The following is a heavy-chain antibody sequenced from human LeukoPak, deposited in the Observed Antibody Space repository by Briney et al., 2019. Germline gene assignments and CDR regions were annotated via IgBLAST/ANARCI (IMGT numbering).Heavy chain of an antibody. V-gene: IGHV3-23*01. CDR1: GFTFTSYS. J-gene: IGHJ4*02. D-gene: IGHD2/OR15-2a*01. CDR2: TSDRGDYT. Sequence: PGGSLRLSCAASGFTFTSYSMSWVRQAPGKGLEWVSGTSDRGDYTYYADSVKGRFTISRDNAKNTVYLHMNSLRVEDTAVYYCTSFYETNWGQGTLVTVSS. CDR3: TSFYETN.